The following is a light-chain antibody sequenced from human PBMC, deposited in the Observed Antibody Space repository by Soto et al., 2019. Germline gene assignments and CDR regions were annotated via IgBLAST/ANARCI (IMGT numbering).Light chain of an antibody. CDR2: EVS. V-gene: IGLV2-8*01. CDR3: SSYAGNNIFYV. Sequence: SVLAQPPSASGSPGQSVTTSCAGTSNDVGGYNFVSWYQQHPGKAPKLMIFEVSKRPSGVPDRFSGSKSGNTASLTVSGLQAEDEADYYCSSYAGNNIFYVFGTGTKVTVL. CDR1: SNDVGGYNF. J-gene: IGLJ1*01.